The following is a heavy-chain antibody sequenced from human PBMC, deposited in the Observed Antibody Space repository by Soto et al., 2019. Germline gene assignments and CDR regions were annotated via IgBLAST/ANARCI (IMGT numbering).Heavy chain of an antibody. CDR2: IYPGDSDT. D-gene: IGHD3-3*01. Sequence: GESLTLSCTGCGERVTSYWIGWVRQMTGKGLEWMGIIYPGDSDTRYSPSFQGQVTISADKSISTAYLQWSSLKASDTAMYYCARLRYDFWSGYERMDFWGQGTTVTVSS. J-gene: IGHJ6*02. V-gene: IGHV5-51*01. CDR1: GERVTSYW. CDR3: ARLRYDFWSGYERMDF.